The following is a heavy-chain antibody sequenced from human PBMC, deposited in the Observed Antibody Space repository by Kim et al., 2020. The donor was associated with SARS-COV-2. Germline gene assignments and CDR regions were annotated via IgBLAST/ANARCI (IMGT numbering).Heavy chain of an antibody. D-gene: IGHD3-9*01. CDR1: GFTFSSYA. CDR3: ARELVGYYDILTGSGGAYYGMDV. J-gene: IGHJ6*02. Sequence: GGSLRLSCAASGFTFSSYAMHWVRQAPGKGLEWVAVISYDGSNKYYADSVKGRFTISRDNSKNTLYLQMNSLRAEDTAVYYCARELVGYYDILTGSGGAYYGMDVWGQGATVTVSS. V-gene: IGHV3-30*04. CDR2: ISYDGSNK.